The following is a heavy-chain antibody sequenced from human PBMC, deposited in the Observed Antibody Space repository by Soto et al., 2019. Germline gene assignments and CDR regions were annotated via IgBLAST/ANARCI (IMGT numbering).Heavy chain of an antibody. Sequence: GVSLRLSCVGSGFTFSSNWMPWVRQAPGKGLEWVGNIRQDGSEENYVDSVKGRFTISRDNAKNSLYLQMNSLRAEDTAVYYCAREIVVARGASYFDYWGPGTLVNVSS. D-gene: IGHD2-2*01. CDR2: IRQDGSEE. CDR1: GFTFSSNW. CDR3: AREIVVARGASYFDY. J-gene: IGHJ4*02. V-gene: IGHV3-7*04.